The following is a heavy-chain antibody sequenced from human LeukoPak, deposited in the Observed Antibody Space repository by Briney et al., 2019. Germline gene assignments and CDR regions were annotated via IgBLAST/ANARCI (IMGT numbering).Heavy chain of an antibody. Sequence: SQTLCLSPTVSSGSINNYYWSCIRQPAGKGLESIGGIYSSGSTNYNPSLESRVTMSVDTNKNQFSLKLSSVTAADTAVYYCARVTGYMIEDYFDYWGQGTLVTVSS. CDR1: SGSINNYY. D-gene: IGHD3-22*01. CDR2: IYSSGST. CDR3: ARVTGYMIEDYFDY. V-gene: IGHV4-4*07. J-gene: IGHJ4*02.